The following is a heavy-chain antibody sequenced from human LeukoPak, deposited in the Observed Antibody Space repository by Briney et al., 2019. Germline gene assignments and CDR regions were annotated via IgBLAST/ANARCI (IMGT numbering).Heavy chain of an antibody. CDR2: ISGSGGSV. J-gene: IGHJ4*02. Sequence: PGGSLRLSCAASGFTFSNFAMSWVRQAPGKGLEWVSAISGSGGSVYYADSVKGRFTISRDNAKNSLYLQMNSLRAEDTALYYCAKDSGSYFYYFDYWGQGTLVTVSS. V-gene: IGHV3-23*01. D-gene: IGHD3-10*01. CDR1: GFTFSNFA. CDR3: AKDSGSYFYYFDY.